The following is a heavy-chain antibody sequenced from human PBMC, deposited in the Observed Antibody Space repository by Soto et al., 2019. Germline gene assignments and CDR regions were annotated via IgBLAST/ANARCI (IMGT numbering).Heavy chain of an antibody. V-gene: IGHV4-30-2*01. CDR2: IYHSGST. CDR3: DRLLTFTAWFEP. Sequence: PSETLSLTCAVSCGSISSGGYSCSWIRQPPGKGLEWIGYIYHSGSTYYNPSLKSRVTISVDRSKNQFSLKLSSVTAADTAVYDCDRLLTFTAWFEPWGQGTMVTVSS. D-gene: IGHD3-16*01. CDR1: CGSISSGGYS. J-gene: IGHJ5*02.